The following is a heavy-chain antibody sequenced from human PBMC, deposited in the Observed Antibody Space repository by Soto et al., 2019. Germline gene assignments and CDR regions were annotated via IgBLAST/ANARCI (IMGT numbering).Heavy chain of an antibody. V-gene: IGHV4-39*01. D-gene: IGHD3-22*01. J-gene: IGHJ4*02. CDR1: GGSISSSSYY. CDR3: ASYPRRAYYYDSSLVD. CDR2: IYYSGST. Sequence: SETLSLTCTVSGGSISSSSYYWGWIRQPPGKGLEWIGSIYYSGSTYYNPSLKSRVTISVDTSKNQFSLKLSSVTAADTAVYYCASYPRRAYYYDSSLVDWGQGTLVTVSS.